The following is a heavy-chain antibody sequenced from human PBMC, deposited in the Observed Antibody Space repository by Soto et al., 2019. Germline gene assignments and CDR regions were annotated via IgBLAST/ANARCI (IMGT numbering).Heavy chain of an antibody. D-gene: IGHD2-21*02. CDR1: GGSISNGGYS. CDR2: IYHSGST. Sequence: SVTLSLTCAVSGGSISNGGYSWSWIRQPPGKGLEWIGYIYHSGSTYYNPSLKSRVTISVDRSKNQFSLKLNSVTAADTAVYYCARDLWGYCGTDCYPLDVWGQGTTVTVSS. J-gene: IGHJ6*02. V-gene: IGHV4-30-2*01. CDR3: ARDLWGYCGTDCYPLDV.